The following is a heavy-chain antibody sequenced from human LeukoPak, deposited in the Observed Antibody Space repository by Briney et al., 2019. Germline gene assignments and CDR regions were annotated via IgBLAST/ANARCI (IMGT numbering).Heavy chain of an antibody. CDR1: GFTFSSYA. V-gene: IGHV3-30-3*01. CDR2: ISYDGSNK. D-gene: IGHD3-10*01. CDR3: ARDSEYYYGPFDL. J-gene: IGHJ2*01. Sequence: GGSLRLSCAASGFTFSSYAMHWVRQAPGKGLEWVAVISYDGSNKYYADSVKGRFTISRDNSKNTLYLQMNSLRAEDTAVYYCARDSEYYYGPFDLWGRGTLVTVSS.